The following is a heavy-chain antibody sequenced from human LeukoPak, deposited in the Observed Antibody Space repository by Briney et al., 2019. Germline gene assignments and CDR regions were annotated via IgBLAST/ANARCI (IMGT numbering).Heavy chain of an antibody. CDR3: AGGGDGYLYYFDY. Sequence: GASVKVSCKASGGTFSSYAISWVRQAPGQGLEWMGGIIPIFGTANYAQKFQGRVTITTDESTSTAYMELSSLRSEDTAVYYCAGGGDGYLYYFDYWGQGTLVTVSS. CDR1: GGTFSSYA. CDR2: IIPIFGTA. V-gene: IGHV1-69*05. D-gene: IGHD5-24*01. J-gene: IGHJ4*02.